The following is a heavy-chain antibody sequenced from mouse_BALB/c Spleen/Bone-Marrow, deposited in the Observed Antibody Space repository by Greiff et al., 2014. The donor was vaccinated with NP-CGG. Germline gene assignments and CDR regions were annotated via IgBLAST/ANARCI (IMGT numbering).Heavy chain of an antibody. J-gene: IGHJ3*01. V-gene: IGHV14-3*02. D-gene: IGHD1-1*01. CDR1: GFNIKDTY. CDR3: ANYYCGSSLFAY. Sequence: QLQQSGVELVKPGASVKLSCTASGFNIKDTYMHRVKQRPEQGLEWIGRIDPANGNTKYDTKFQGKATITADTSSNTAYLQLSSLTSEDTAVYYCANYYCGSSLFAYWGQGTLVTVSA. CDR2: IDPANGNT.